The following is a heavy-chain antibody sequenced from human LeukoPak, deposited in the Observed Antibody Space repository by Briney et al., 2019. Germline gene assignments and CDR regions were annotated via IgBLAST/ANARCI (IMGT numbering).Heavy chain of an antibody. CDR3: AKALEQWLVQNYYYYMDV. D-gene: IGHD6-19*01. J-gene: IGHJ6*03. CDR1: GFTFSSYG. V-gene: IGHV3-30*02. Sequence: GGSLRLSCAASGFTFSSYGMHWVRQAPGKGLEWVAFIRYDGSNKYYADSVKGRFTIPRDNSKNTLYLQMNSLRAEDTAVYYCAKALEQWLVQNYYYYMDVWGKGTTVTVSS. CDR2: IRYDGSNK.